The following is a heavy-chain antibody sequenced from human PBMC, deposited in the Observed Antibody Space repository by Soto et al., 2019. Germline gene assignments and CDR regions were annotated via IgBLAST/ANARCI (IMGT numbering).Heavy chain of an antibody. J-gene: IGHJ5*02. CDR2: INAGNGNT. D-gene: IGHD2-2*01. Sequence: SVKVSCKASGYTFTSYAMHWVRQAPGQRLEWMGWINAGNGNTKYSQKFQGRVTITRDTSASTAYMELRSLRSDDTAVYYCARVVPGAEAWFGPWGQGTLVTVYS. CDR1: GYTFTSYA. V-gene: IGHV1-3*01. CDR3: ARVVPGAEAWFGP.